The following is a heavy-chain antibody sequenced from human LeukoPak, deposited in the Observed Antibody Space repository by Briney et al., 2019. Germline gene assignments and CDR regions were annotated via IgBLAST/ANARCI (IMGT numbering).Heavy chain of an antibody. CDR3: ARDSYCGGDCYSAGDAFDI. D-gene: IGHD2-21*02. CDR1: GFTFSSYG. J-gene: IGHJ3*02. V-gene: IGHV3-33*01. CDR2: IWYDGSNK. Sequence: PGGSLRLPCAASGFTFSSYGMHWVRQAPGKGLEWVAVIWYDGSNKYYADSVKGRFTISRDNSKNTLYLQMNSLRAEDTAVYYCARDSYCGGDCYSAGDAFDIWGQGTMVTVSS.